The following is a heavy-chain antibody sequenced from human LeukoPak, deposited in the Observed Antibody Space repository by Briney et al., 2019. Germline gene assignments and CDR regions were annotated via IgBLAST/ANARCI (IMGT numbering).Heavy chain of an antibody. Sequence: PGGSLRLSCAASGFTFSDYYMTWVRQAPGKGLEWVSYISSSSNTVYYADFVKGRLTVSRDNANNSLFVQMTNLRAEDTAVYYCARRAMGATSFDYWGQGTLVTVSS. D-gene: IGHD1-26*01. J-gene: IGHJ4*02. CDR1: GFTFSDYY. V-gene: IGHV3-11*04. CDR2: ISSSSNTV. CDR3: ARRAMGATSFDY.